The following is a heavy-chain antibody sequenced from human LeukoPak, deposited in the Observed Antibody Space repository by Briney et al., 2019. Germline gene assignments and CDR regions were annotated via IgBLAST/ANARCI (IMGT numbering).Heavy chain of an antibody. CDR2: IKQDGSEE. Sequence: GGSLRLSCAASGFTLSSYWMSWVRQAPGKGVEWVANIKQDGSEEYYVGSVKGRFTISRDNAKDSLYLQMNSLRAYDTAVYYCASYIVGPTLDYWGQGTLVTVSS. CDR3: ASYIVGPTLDY. D-gene: IGHD1-26*01. J-gene: IGHJ4*02. V-gene: IGHV3-7*01. CDR1: GFTLSSYW.